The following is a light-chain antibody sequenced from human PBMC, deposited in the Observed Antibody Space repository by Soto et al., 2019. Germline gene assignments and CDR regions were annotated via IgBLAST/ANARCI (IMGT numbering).Light chain of an antibody. CDR1: QSISSY. CDR3: QQRSNWWT. Sequence: DIQMTQSPSSLSASVGDRVTITCRASQSISSYLNWYQQKPGKAPKLLIYAASSLQGGVPSRFSGSGSGTDFTLTISSLEPEDFAVYYCQQRSNWWTFGQGTKVVI. J-gene: IGKJ1*01. V-gene: IGKV1-39*01. CDR2: AAS.